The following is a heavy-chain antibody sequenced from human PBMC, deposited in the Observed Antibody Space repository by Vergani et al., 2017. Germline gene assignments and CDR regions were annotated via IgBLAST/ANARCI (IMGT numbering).Heavy chain of an antibody. J-gene: IGHJ6*02. Sequence: EVRLVDSGGGLVQPGGSLRLSCAAPGFSVSDNYMSWVRQAPGKGLEWVSILYVVGTSDYADSVKGRFTVSRDISKNTLHLQLNSLRVEDTAVYFCSYGMDVWGQGTTVTVSS. CDR2: LYVVGTS. CDR1: GFSVSDNY. V-gene: IGHV3-66*01. CDR3: SYGMDV.